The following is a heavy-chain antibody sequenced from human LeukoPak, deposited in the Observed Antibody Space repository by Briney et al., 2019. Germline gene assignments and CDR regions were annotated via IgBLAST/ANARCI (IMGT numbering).Heavy chain of an antibody. D-gene: IGHD5-18*01. Sequence: PSETLSLTCTVSGGSISSGDYYWSWIRQPPGKGLEWIGYIYYSGSTYYNPSLKSRVTISVDTSKNQFSLKLSSVTAADTAVYYCARAPWLLYAFDTWGQGTMVTVSS. V-gene: IGHV4-30-4*01. CDR3: ARAPWLLYAFDT. CDR1: GGSISSGDYY. J-gene: IGHJ3*02. CDR2: IYYSGST.